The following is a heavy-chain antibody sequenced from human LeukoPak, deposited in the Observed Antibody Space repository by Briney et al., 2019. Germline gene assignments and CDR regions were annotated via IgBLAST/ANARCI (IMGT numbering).Heavy chain of an antibody. D-gene: IGHD1-26*01. J-gene: IGHJ4*02. V-gene: IGHV3-30*18. CDR1: GFTFSSYG. Sequence: PGRSLRLSCAASGFTFSSYGMHWVRQAPGKGLEWVAVISYDGSNKYYAGSVKGRFTISRDNSKNTLYLQMNSLRAEDTAVYYCAKDPSRGIVGAPGFDYWGQGTLVTVSS. CDR3: AKDPSRGIVGAPGFDY. CDR2: ISYDGSNK.